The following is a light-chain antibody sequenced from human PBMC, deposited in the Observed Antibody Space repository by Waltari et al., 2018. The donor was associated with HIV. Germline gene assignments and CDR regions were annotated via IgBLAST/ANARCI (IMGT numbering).Light chain of an antibody. V-gene: IGLV3-25*03. CDR2: KDT. CDR1: ALAKQY. CDR3: QSADTGGTRV. J-gene: IGLJ1*01. Sequence: SFELTQPPSVSVSPGQTARITCSGDALAKQYTYWYQQKPGQAPVVVIYKDTERPSGIPERVSGSSAGTTVTLTSSGVQSEDEADYYCQSADTGGTRVFGPGTKVTVL.